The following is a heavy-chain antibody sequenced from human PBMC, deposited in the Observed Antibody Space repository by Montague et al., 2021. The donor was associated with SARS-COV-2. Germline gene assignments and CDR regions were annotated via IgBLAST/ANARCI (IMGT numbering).Heavy chain of an antibody. CDR2: WCLWNN. D-gene: IGHD2-8*01. Sequence: WCLWNNDYAVSVKSRITINPDTSKNQFSLQLNSVTPEDTAVYYCARDDPYCTNGVCYTGNWFDPWGQGTLVTVSS. V-gene: IGHV6-1*01. J-gene: IGHJ5*02. CDR3: ARDDPYCTNGVCYTGNWFDP.